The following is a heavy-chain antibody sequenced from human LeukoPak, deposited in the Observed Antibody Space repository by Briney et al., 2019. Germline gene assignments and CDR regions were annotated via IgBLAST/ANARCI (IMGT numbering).Heavy chain of an antibody. V-gene: IGHV3-66*04. D-gene: IGHD1-26*01. Sequence: GGSLRLSCAASGFTVSSNYMSWVRLAPGKGLEWVSVIYIGGSTYYADSVKGRFTISRDNSKNTLYLQMNSLRAGDTAIYYCTGHVGARSGYFDHWGQGTLVTVSS. CDR3: TGHVGARSGYFDH. CDR1: GFTVSSNY. J-gene: IGHJ4*02. CDR2: IYIGGST.